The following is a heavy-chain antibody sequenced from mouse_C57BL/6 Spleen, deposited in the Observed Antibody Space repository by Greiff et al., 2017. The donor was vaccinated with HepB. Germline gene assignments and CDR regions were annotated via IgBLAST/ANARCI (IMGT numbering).Heavy chain of an antibody. Sequence: DVMLVESEGGLVQPGSSMKLSCTASGFTFSDYYMAWVRQVPEKGLEWVANINYDGSSTYYLDSLKSRFIISRDNAKNILYLQMSSLKSEDTSTYYCARDALLYYGNPYWYFDVWGTGTTVTVSS. V-gene: IGHV5-16*01. CDR2: INYDGSST. CDR3: ARDALLYYGNPYWYFDV. J-gene: IGHJ1*03. CDR1: GFTFSDYY. D-gene: IGHD2-1*01.